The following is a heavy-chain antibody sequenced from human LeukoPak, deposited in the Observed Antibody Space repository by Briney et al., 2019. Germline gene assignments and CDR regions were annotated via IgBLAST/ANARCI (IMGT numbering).Heavy chain of an antibody. V-gene: IGHV3-11*04. CDR3: ARDHHYDSSGFDY. J-gene: IGHJ4*02. D-gene: IGHD3-22*01. Sequence: GGSLRLSCAASGFTFSDYYMSWIRQAPGKGLEWVSYISSSGSTIYYADSVKGRFTISRDNAKNSLYPQMNSLRAEDTAVYYCARDHHYDSSGFDYWGQGTLVTVSS. CDR1: GFTFSDYY. CDR2: ISSSGSTI.